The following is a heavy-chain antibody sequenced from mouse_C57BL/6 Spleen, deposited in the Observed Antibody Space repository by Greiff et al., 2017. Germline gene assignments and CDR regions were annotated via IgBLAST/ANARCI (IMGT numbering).Heavy chain of an antibody. CDR3: ARNYSGSAYFEV. J-gene: IGHJ1*03. V-gene: IGHV1-64*01. Sequence: QVQLKQPGAELVKPGASVKLSCKASGYTFTSYWMHWVKQRPGQGLEWIGMIHPNSGSTNYNEKFKSKATLTVDKSSSTAYMQLSSLTSEDSAVYYCARNYSGSAYFEVWGTGTTVTVSS. D-gene: IGHD1-1*01. CDR2: IHPNSGST. CDR1: GYTFTSYW.